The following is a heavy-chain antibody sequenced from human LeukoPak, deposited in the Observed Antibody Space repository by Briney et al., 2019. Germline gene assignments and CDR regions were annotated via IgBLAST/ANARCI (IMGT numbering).Heavy chain of an antibody. CDR1: GGSISSSSYY. D-gene: IGHD4-17*01. V-gene: IGHV4-39*07. Sequence: PSETLSLTCTVSGGSISSSSYYWGWIRQPPGKGLEWIGSIYYSGSTYYNPSLKSRVTISVDTSKNQFSLKLSSVTAADTAVYYCARGRGGDYGDYGDAFDFWGQGTTVTVSS. CDR2: IYYSGST. J-gene: IGHJ3*01. CDR3: ARGRGGDYGDYGDAFDF.